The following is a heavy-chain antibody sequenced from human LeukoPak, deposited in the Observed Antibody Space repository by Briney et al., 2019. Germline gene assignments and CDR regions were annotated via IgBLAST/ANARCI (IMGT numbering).Heavy chain of an antibody. D-gene: IGHD1-26*01. Sequence: PGGSLRLSCAASGLTFSSYEMNWVRQAPGKGLEWVSYISSSGSTIYYADSVKGRFTISRDNAKNSLYLQMNSLRAEDTAVYYCASRQGATAAFAIWGQGTMVTVSS. CDR3: ASRQGATAAFAI. J-gene: IGHJ3*02. CDR2: ISSSGSTI. CDR1: GLTFSSYE. V-gene: IGHV3-48*03.